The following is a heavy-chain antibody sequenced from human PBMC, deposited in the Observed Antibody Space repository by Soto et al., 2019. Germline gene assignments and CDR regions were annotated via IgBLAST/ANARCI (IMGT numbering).Heavy chain of an antibody. CDR1: PHIVGSSD. CDR3: TGVLMDVAPPADAFLHP. J-gene: IGHJ1*01. CDR2: IYTGDTP. Sequence: PGGSLILSCAGSPHIVGSSDVSWVRPAPGKGLEWGSVIYTGDTPHYADSVKGRFTICRDNSKNTLYLHVHSLRVEDTAVYCRTGVLMDVAPPADAFLHPWDHGLRVTVSS. V-gene: IGHV3-53*01. D-gene: IGHD2-15*01.